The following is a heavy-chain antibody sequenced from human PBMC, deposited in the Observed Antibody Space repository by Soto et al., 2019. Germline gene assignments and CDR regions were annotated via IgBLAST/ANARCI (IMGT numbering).Heavy chain of an antibody. CDR2: ISYDGSNK. V-gene: IGHV3-30*18. Sequence: GGSLRLSCAASGFTFSSYGMHWVRQAPGKGLEWVAVISYDGSNKYYADSVKGRFTISRDNSKNTLYLQMNSLRAEDTAVYYCAKDRIRYSSSWYPLDYWGQGTLVTVSS. CDR3: AKDRIRYSSSWYPLDY. J-gene: IGHJ4*02. CDR1: GFTFSSYG. D-gene: IGHD6-13*01.